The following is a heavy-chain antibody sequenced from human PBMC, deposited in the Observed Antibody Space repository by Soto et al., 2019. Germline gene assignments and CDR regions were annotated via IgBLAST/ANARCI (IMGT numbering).Heavy chain of an antibody. V-gene: IGHV4-59*01. Sequence: SETLSLTCTVSGGSISSYYWSWIRQPPGKGLEWIGYIYYSGSTNYNPSLKSRVTISVDTSKNQFSLKLSSVTAADTAVYYCARDLGISNGGMDVWGQGTTVTVSS. J-gene: IGHJ6*02. D-gene: IGHD7-27*01. CDR3: ARDLGISNGGMDV. CDR2: IYYSGST. CDR1: GGSISSYY.